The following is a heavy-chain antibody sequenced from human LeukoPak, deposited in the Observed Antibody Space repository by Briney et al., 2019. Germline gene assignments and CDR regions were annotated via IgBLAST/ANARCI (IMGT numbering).Heavy chain of an antibody. J-gene: IGHJ5*02. CDR3: ATGFSIGYSSGWYWFDP. V-gene: IGHV1-3*01. CDR1: GYTFTSYA. CDR2: INAGNGNT. Sequence: GASVKVSCKASGYTFTSYAMHWVRQAPGQRLEWMGWINAGNGNTKYSQKFQGRVTITRDTSASTAYMELSSLRSEDTAVYYCATGFSIGYSSGWYWFDPWGQGTLVTVSS. D-gene: IGHD6-19*01.